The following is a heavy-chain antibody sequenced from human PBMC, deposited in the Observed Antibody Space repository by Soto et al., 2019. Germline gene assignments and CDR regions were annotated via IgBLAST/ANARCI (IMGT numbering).Heavy chain of an antibody. CDR1: GFTFSNAW. J-gene: IGHJ4*02. CDR3: TTDSFGVATPPS. D-gene: IGHD3-3*01. Sequence: GGSLRLSCAASGFTFSNAWMNWVRQAPGKGLEWVGRIKSKTDGGTTDYAAPVKGRLTISRDDSKNTLYLQMNSLKTEDTAVYYCTTDSFGVATPPSWGQGTLVTVSS. CDR2: IKSKTDGGTT. V-gene: IGHV3-15*07.